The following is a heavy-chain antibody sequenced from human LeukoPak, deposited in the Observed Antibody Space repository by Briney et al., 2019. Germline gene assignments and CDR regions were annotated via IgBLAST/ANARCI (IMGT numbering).Heavy chain of an antibody. D-gene: IGHD6-19*01. CDR2: ISYDGSNK. V-gene: IGHV3-30*18. J-gene: IGHJ6*02. Sequence: GRSLRLSCAASGFTFSSYGMHWVRQAPGKGLEWVAVISYDGSNKYYADSVKGRFTISRDNSKHTLYLQMNSLRAEDTAVYYCAKDHGSGWCMYGMDVWGQGTTVTVSS. CDR1: GFTFSSYG. CDR3: AKDHGSGWCMYGMDV.